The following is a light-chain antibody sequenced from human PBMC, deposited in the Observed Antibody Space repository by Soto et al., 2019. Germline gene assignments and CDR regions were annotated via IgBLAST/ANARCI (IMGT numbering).Light chain of an antibody. CDR1: HNIDTW. Sequence: DIQMTQSPSTLSASIGDTVTITCRASHNIDTWLAWFQQKPGKAPNLLIYKASTLEAGVPSRFSGSASGTEFTLTISSLQPDDFATYYCQQHADYPITFGGGTKVEIK. J-gene: IGKJ4*01. CDR3: QQHADYPIT. V-gene: IGKV1-5*03. CDR2: KAS.